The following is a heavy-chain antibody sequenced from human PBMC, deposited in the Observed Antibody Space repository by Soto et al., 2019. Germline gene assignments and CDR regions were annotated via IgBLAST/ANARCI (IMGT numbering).Heavy chain of an antibody. CDR3: AINLYYLWSGYRSSYYVDV. V-gene: IGHV1-18*01. CDR1: GYTFTSYG. Sequence: ASVKVSCKASGYTFTSYGISWVRQAPGQGLEWMGWISAYNGNTNYAQKLQGRVTMTTDASTSTAYMELRSLRSDDTAVYYCAINLYYLWSGYRSSYYVDVWGKGTTVTVSS. J-gene: IGHJ6*03. D-gene: IGHD3-3*01. CDR2: ISAYNGNT.